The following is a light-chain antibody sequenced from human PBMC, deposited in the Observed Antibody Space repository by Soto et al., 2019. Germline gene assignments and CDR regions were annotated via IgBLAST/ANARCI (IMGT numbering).Light chain of an antibody. V-gene: IGKV1-39*01. Sequence: DIQMTQSPSTLSASVGDRVTITCRASQSISSWLAWYQQKPGKAPKLLIYAASSLQSGVPSRFSGSGSGTDFTLAISSLKPEDFATYYCQHSDSIPITFGQGTRLEIK. CDR3: QHSDSIPIT. CDR1: QSISSW. J-gene: IGKJ5*01. CDR2: AAS.